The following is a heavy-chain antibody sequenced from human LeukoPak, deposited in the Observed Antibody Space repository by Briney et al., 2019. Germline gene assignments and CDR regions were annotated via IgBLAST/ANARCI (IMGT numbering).Heavy chain of an antibody. D-gene: IGHD4-17*01. Sequence: GGSLRLSCAASGFTFSSYGMHWVRQAPGKGLEWVAVIWYDGSNNYYADSAKGRFTISRDNSKNKLFLQMDSLRAEDTAVYYCARDWQHMATVIYYFDYWGQGTLVTVSS. CDR3: ARDWQHMATVIYYFDY. CDR2: IWYDGSNN. CDR1: GFTFSSYG. V-gene: IGHV3-33*02. J-gene: IGHJ4*02.